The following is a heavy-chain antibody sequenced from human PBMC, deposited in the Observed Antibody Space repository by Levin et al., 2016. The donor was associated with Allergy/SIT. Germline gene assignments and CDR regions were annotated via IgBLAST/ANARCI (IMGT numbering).Heavy chain of an antibody. J-gene: IGHJ4*02. D-gene: IGHD3-10*02. CDR3: ARMTDVRVTDGVRGMDY. CDR2: IYSGGTI. Sequence: GGPLRLSCAASGFSVSSSYMNWVRQAPGKGPEWLSVIYSGGTIYYADSVRGRFSISRDNSKNTVYLQMNSLRVDDTAVYYCARMTDVRVTDGVRGMDYWGQGSLVTVSS. CDR1: GFSVSSSY. V-gene: IGHV3-53*01.